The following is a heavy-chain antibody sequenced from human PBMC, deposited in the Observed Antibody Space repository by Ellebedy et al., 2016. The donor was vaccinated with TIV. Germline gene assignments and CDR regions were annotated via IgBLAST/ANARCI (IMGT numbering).Heavy chain of an antibody. CDR2: VSDSGGGT. CDR3: AKDSGRSGWYFDL. J-gene: IGHJ2*01. Sequence: GESLKISCAASGLTFSSYAMGWVRQAPGKGLEWVSTVSDSGGGTYYADSVKGRFTISRDNSKNTLNVQMNSLRVEDTAVYYCAKDSGRSGWYFDLWGRGTLVTVSS. CDR1: GLTFSSYA. D-gene: IGHD3-10*01. V-gene: IGHV3-23*01.